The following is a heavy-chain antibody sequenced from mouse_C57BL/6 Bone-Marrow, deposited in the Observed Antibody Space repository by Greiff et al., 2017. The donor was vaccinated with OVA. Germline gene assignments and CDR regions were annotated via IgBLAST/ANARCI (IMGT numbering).Heavy chain of an antibody. CDR1: GYPFTSYG. CDR2: IYPRSGNT. CDR3: AREGGSPFGY. J-gene: IGHJ2*01. V-gene: IGHV1-81*01. Sequence: VQLQESGAELARPGASVKLSCKASGYPFTSYGISWVKQRTGQGLEWIGEIYPRSGNTYYNEKFKGKATLTAGKSASTAYMELRSLTSEDSAVDVCAREGGSPFGYWGQGTTRTVST.